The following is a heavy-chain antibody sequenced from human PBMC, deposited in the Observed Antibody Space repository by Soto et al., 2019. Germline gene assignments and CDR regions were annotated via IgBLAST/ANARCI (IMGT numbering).Heavy chain of an antibody. CDR3: ARIYDFWSGYSWGAFDI. CDR1: GYTFTSYG. V-gene: IGHV1-18*01. CDR2: MSAYNGNT. D-gene: IGHD3-3*01. J-gene: IGHJ3*02. Sequence: GASVKVSCKASGYTFTSYGISWVRQAPGQGLEWMGWMSAYNGNTNYAQKLQGRVTMTTDTSTSTAYMELRSLRSDDTAVYYCARIYDFWSGYSWGAFDIWGQGTMVTVSS.